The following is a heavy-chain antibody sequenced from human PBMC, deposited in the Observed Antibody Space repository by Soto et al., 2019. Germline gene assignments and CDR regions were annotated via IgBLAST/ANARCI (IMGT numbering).Heavy chain of an antibody. J-gene: IGHJ3*01. CDR3: ARAYGEPPDAFDL. V-gene: IGHV1-18*01. CDR1: GYTFKNYG. CDR2: ISAYNGNT. Sequence: QLVQSGSDVKKPGASVKVSCKASGYTFKNYGITWVRQAPGQGLEWVGWISAYNGNTHHAQKVQGRVTLTTDTXTSTAYLELNSVRSDDTAMYYCARAYGEPPDAFDLWGQGTMVTVSS. D-gene: IGHD4-17*01.